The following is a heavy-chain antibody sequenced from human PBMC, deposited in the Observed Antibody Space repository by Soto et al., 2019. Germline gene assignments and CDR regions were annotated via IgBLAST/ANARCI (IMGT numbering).Heavy chain of an antibody. Sequence: EVQLVESGGGLVQPGGSLKLSCAASGFTFSGSAVHWVRQASGKGLEWVGRIRSKANNYATAYAASVQGRFTIFRDDLKNTAHLQMSSLKTEDTAVYYCTNPQVYYGMDVWGQGTTVTVSS. CDR2: IRSKANNYAT. V-gene: IGHV3-73*02. J-gene: IGHJ6*02. CDR1: GFTFSGSA. CDR3: TNPQVYYGMDV.